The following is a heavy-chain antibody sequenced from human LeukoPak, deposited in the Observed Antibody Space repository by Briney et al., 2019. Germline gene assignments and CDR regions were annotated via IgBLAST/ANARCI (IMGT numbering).Heavy chain of an antibody. CDR3: AGSSYYYGSRFDY. V-gene: IGHV3-48*03. J-gene: IGHJ4*02. CDR2: ISSSGSTI. CDR1: GFTFSSYE. Sequence: PGGSLRLSCAASGFTFSSYEMNWVRQAPGKGLEWVSYISSSGSTIYYADSVKGRFTISRDNAKNSLDLQMNSLRAEDTAVYYCAGSSYYYGSRFDYWGQGTLVTVSS. D-gene: IGHD3-10*01.